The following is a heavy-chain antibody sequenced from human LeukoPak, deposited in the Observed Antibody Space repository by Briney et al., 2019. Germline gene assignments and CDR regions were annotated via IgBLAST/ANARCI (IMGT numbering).Heavy chain of an antibody. V-gene: IGHV4-30-2*01. D-gene: IGHD3-16*01. J-gene: IGHJ4*02. CDR2: IYHSGSGST. CDR3: ARDRYALTFDF. CDR1: GGSISSGGHS. Sequence: SQTLSLTCTVSGGSISSGGHSWSWIRQPPGKGLEWIGYIYHSGSGSTYYNPSLKSRVTISIDKSKNQFSLKLNSVTAADTAVYYCARDRYALTFDFWGQGTLVTVSS.